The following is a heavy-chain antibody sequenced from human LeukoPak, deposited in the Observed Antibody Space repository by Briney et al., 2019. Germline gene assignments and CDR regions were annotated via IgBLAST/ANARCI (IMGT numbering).Heavy chain of an antibody. J-gene: IGHJ6*03. D-gene: IGHD2-2*01. CDR1: GGSISNYY. CDR3: ARHTFNCSSTSCYDYYYYMDV. V-gene: IGHV4-59*01. Sequence: SETLSLTCIVSGGSISNYYWSWIRQPPGKGLEWIGYIYYSGSTNYNPSLKSRVTISVDTSKDQFSLKLSSVTAADTAVYYCARHTFNCSSTSCYDYYYYMDVWGKGTTVTISS. CDR2: IYYSGST.